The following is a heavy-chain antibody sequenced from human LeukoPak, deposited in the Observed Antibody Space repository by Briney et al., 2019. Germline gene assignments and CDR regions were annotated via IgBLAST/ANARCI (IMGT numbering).Heavy chain of an antibody. CDR2: MKYDGSEK. D-gene: IGHD6-13*01. J-gene: IGHJ4*02. CDR1: GFTFSSYW. CDR3: ARDIEAAGLFLDY. V-gene: IGHV3-7*01. Sequence: GGSLRLTCAASGFTFSSYWMSWVRQAPGKGLEWVANMKYDGSEKYYVDSVKGRFTISRGNAKNSLYLQMNSLRAEDTAVYYCARDIEAAGLFLDYWGQGTLVTVSS.